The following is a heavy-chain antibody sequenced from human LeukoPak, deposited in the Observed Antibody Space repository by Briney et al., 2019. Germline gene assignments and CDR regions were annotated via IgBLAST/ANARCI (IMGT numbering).Heavy chain of an antibody. J-gene: IGHJ4*02. CDR2: INHSGST. D-gene: IGHD3-22*01. Sequence: PSETLSLTCAVYGGSFSGYYWSWIRQPPGKGLEWIGEINHSGSTNYNPSLKSRVTISVDTSKNQFSLKLSSVTAADTAVYYCARDYYDSSGYRLNGYWGQGTLVTVSS. V-gene: IGHV4-34*01. CDR1: GGSFSGYY. CDR3: ARDYYDSSGYRLNGY.